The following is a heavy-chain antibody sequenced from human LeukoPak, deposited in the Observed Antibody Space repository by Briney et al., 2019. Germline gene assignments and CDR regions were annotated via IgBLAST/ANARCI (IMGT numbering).Heavy chain of an antibody. V-gene: IGHV5-51*01. D-gene: IGHD1-26*01. Sequence: GESLKISCKGSGYSFTSYWIGWVRQMPGKGLEWMGIIYPGDSDPRYSPSFQGQVTISADKSISTAYLQWSSLKASDTTMYYCARKSGSYYEWFDPWGQGTLVTVSS. CDR2: IYPGDSDP. CDR1: GYSFTSYW. J-gene: IGHJ5*02. CDR3: ARKSGSYYEWFDP.